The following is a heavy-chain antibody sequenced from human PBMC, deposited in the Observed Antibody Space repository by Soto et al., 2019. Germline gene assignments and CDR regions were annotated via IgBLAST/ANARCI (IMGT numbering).Heavy chain of an antibody. J-gene: IGHJ5*02. CDR1: GFRFSSYG. Sequence: QVKLVESGGGVVQPGRSLRLSCAASGFRFSSYGMHWVRQAPGKGLEWVALISPDGSNREYADSVKGRFTISRDNSKNALYLHMNSLRVEDRAVYYCTNPRSSLQWPPFDPWGHGTLVTVSS. CDR2: ISPDGSNR. CDR3: TNPRSSLQWPPFDP. V-gene: IGHV3-30*18. D-gene: IGHD6-19*01.